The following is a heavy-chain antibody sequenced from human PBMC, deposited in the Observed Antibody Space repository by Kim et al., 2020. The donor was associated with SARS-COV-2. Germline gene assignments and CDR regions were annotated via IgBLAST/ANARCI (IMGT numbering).Heavy chain of an antibody. D-gene: IGHD3-22*01. CDR1: GGSISSGGYY. V-gene: IGHV4-31*03. Sequence: SETLSLTCTVSGGSISSGGYYWSWIRQHPGKGLEWIGYTYYSGSTYYNPSLKSRVTISVDTSKNQFSLKLSPVTAADTAVYYCARGDSRGYYSHFDYWGQGTLVTDFS. CDR3: ARGDSRGYYSHFDY. J-gene: IGHJ4*02. CDR2: TYYSGST.